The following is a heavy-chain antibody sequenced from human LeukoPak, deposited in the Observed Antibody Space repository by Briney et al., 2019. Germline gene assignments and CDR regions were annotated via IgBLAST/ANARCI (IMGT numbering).Heavy chain of an antibody. J-gene: IGHJ4*02. V-gene: IGHV3-11*04. CDR2: ISNSGSTI. CDR1: GFTFSDYY. D-gene: IGHD4-17*01. CDR3: ARDLETTVTTAADY. Sequence: GGSLRLSCAASGFTFSDYYMSWIRQAPGKGLEWVSYISNSGSTIYYADSVKGRFTISRDNAKNSLYLQMNSLRAEDTAVYYCARDLETTVTTAADYWGQGTLVTVSS.